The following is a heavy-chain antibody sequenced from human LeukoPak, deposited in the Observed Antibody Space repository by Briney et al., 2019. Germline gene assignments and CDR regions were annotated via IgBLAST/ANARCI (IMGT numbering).Heavy chain of an antibody. CDR2: INSDGSST. CDR3: ARAQRGSFDY. V-gene: IGHV3-74*01. D-gene: IGHD3-16*01. Sequence: GGSLRLSCAASGLTFSSYWMHWVRQAPGKGLVWVSSINSDGSSTSYADSVKGRFTISRDNAKNTLYLQMNSLRAEDSAVYYCARAQRGSFDYWGQGTLVTVPS. J-gene: IGHJ4*02. CDR1: GLTFSSYW.